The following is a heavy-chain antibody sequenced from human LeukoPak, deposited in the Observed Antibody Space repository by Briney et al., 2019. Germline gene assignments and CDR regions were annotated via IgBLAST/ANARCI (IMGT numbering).Heavy chain of an antibody. CDR3: ARYCSGGSCYSHDAFDI. D-gene: IGHD2-15*01. Sequence: GGSLRLSCAASGFTVSSNSMSWVRQALGKGLEWVSFINSGGSTYYADSVKGRFTISRDNSKNTLYLQMNSLSAEDTAVYYCARYCSGGSCYSHDAFDIWGQGTMVTVSS. V-gene: IGHV3-66*01. J-gene: IGHJ3*02. CDR1: GFTVSSNS. CDR2: INSGGST.